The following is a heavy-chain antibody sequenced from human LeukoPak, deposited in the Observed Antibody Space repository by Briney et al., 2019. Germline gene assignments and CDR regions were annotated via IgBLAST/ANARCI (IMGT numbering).Heavy chain of an antibody. CDR2: ITTSNYI. J-gene: IGHJ4*02. Sequence: PGGSLRLSCVVSGFTFSSHSVNWVRQAPGKGLEWVLSITTSNYIFYAESVKGRFTISRDNAKNSLYLQMTSLRAEDTAVYCCVREQARAGSFDYWGQGTLVTVSS. V-gene: IGHV3-21*01. CDR3: VREQARAGSFDY. CDR1: GFTFSSHS. D-gene: IGHD6-19*01.